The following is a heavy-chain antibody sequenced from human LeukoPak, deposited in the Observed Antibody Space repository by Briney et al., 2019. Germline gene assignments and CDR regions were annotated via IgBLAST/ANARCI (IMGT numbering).Heavy chain of an antibody. V-gene: IGHV3-48*03. Sequence: GGSLRLSCAASGFTFSSYEMNWVRQAPGKGLEWVSYISSSGSTIYYADSAKGRFTISRDNAKNSLYLQMNSLRAEDTAVYYCARWGYGSGSFYYYYYMDVWGKGTTVTVSS. D-gene: IGHD3-10*01. J-gene: IGHJ6*03. CDR2: ISSSGSTI. CDR1: GFTFSSYE. CDR3: ARWGYGSGSFYYYYYMDV.